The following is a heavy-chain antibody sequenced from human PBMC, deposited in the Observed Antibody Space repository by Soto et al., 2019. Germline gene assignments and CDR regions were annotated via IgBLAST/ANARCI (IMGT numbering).Heavy chain of an antibody. CDR1: GFTFSTYA. D-gene: IGHD2-8*01. CDR3: AQGTKFTLFSPNAY. CDR2: LSGNSGTT. J-gene: IGHJ4*02. V-gene: IGHV3-23*01. Sequence: VQLLESGGGLVQPGGSLRLSCAASGFTFSTYAMAWVRQAPGKGLEWVSALSGNSGTTYSADSVKGRFTIASDNSRNTLYLQMSSLRASDTARYYCAQGTKFTLFSPNAYWCQGTLVSVSS.